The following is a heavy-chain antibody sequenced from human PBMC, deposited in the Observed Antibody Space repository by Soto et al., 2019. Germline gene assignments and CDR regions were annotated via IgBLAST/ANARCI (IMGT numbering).Heavy chain of an antibody. J-gene: IGHJ6*02. CDR1: GFIVSTNY. Sequence: EEQLVETGGGLIQPGGSLRLSCAASGFIVSTNYMSWVRQAPGKGLEWVSVIYNGGGTSYADSVKGRFTVSRDHSRNTLYLQMTSLRADDTSVYYCTREGPYYGRDVWGQGTTVTV. CDR3: TREGPYYGRDV. V-gene: IGHV3-53*02. CDR2: IYNGGGT.